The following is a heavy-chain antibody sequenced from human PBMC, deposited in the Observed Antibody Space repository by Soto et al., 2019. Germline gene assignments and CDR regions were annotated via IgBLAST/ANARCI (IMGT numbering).Heavy chain of an antibody. CDR3: AREWLHYSYYYGMDV. J-gene: IGHJ6*02. CDR2: INHSGST. CDR1: GGSFSGYY. D-gene: IGHD5-12*01. V-gene: IGHV4-34*01. Sequence: SETLSLTCAVYGGSFSGYYWSWIRQPPGKGLEWIGEINHSGSTNYNPSLKSRVTISVDTSKNQFSLKLSSVTAADTAVYYCAREWLHYSYYYGMDVWGQGTTVTVSS.